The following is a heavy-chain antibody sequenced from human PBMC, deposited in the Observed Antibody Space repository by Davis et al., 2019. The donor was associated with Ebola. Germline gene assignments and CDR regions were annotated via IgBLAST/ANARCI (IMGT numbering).Heavy chain of an antibody. CDR1: GFTFSSYN. J-gene: IGHJ6*02. V-gene: IGHV3-48*02. D-gene: IGHD4-11*01. CDR2: ISSRSSTI. CDR3: AKSVDSLYYYAMDV. Sequence: GESLKISCAASGFTFSSYNMNWVRQAPGKGLEWVSYISSRSSTIYFADSVRGRFTISRDNAKNSLYLQMNSLRDEDTAVYYCAKSVDSLYYYAMDVWGQGTTVTVSS.